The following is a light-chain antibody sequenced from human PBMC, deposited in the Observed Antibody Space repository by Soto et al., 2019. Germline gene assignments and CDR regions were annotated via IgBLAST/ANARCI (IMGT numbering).Light chain of an antibody. CDR1: PFPNQY. V-gene: IGLV3-25*03. CDR3: QSADGSGSYVV. CDR2: KYT. Sequence: SYELTQPPSVSVSPGQTARIPCSGDPFPNQYAYWYQQKPGQSPVLLIYKYTDRPSGIPERFSGSSSGTTVTLTISGVQAEDEADYCCQSADGSGSYVVFGGGTKLTVL. J-gene: IGLJ2*01.